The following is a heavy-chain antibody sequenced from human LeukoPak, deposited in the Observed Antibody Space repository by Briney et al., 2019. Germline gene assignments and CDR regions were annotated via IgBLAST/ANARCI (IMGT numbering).Heavy chain of an antibody. J-gene: IGHJ4*02. CDR3: ASPPHYVWGSYRYTWVDY. CDR2: ISGSGGST. V-gene: IGHV3-23*01. D-gene: IGHD3-16*02. CDR1: GFTFSSYA. Sequence: GGSLRLSCAASGFTFSSYAMSWVRQAPGKGLEWVSAISGSGGSTYYADSVKGRFTISRDNSKNTLYLQMNSLRAEDTAVYYCASPPHYVWGSYRYTWVDYWGQGTLVTVSS.